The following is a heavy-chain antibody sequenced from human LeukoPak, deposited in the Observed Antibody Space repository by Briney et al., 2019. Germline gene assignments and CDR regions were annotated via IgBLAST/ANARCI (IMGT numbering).Heavy chain of an antibody. Sequence: PSETLSLTCTVSGGSISSYYWSWIRQPPGKGLDWIGYIYYSGSTNYNPSLKSRATVSVDTSKNQFSLKLSSVTAADTAVYYCVRDIIWNRPKLDYWGQGTLVTVSS. CDR1: GGSISSYY. CDR2: IYYSGST. J-gene: IGHJ4*02. V-gene: IGHV4-59*12. CDR3: VRDIIWNRPKLDY. D-gene: IGHD1-1*01.